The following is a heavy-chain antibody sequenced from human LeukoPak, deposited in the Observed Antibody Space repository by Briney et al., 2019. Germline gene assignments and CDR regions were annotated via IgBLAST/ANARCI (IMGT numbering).Heavy chain of an antibody. V-gene: IGHV5-51*01. J-gene: IGHJ4*02. CDR3: ARLSTVTRIFDY. CDR1: GYSFTSYW. D-gene: IGHD4-11*01. Sequence: GGSLQISCKGSGYSFTSYWIGWVRPVPGKGLEWMGIIYPGDSDTRYSPSFQGQVTISADKSISTAYLQWSSLKASDTAMYYCARLSTVTRIFDYWGQGTLVTVSS. CDR2: IYPGDSDT.